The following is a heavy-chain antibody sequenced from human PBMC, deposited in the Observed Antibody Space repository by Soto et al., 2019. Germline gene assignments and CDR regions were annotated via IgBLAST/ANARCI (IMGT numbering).Heavy chain of an antibody. CDR1: GFDLTSYR. CDR2: TSGSGKDT. V-gene: IGHV3-21*01. D-gene: IGHD6-6*01. Sequence: PGGSLRLSCVASGFDLTSYRMNWVRQAPGKGLEWVASTSGSGKDTFYRHSVKGRFAISRDSAGTSLFLRMDSVKVEDTAVYHCARVHLVAGSAFYCAMDVWGPGTAVTVSS. J-gene: IGHJ6*02. CDR3: ARVHLVAGSAFYCAMDV.